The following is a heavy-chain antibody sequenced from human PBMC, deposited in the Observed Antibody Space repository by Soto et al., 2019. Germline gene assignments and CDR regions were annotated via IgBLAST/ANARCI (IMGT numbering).Heavy chain of an antibody. D-gene: IGHD3-9*01. CDR3: ARLISLGRYYDILTGPDY. Sequence: PGGSLRLSCAASGFTFSSYAMSWVRQAPGKGLEWVSYISSSSSNTNYADSVKGRFTISRDNAKNSLYLQMNSLRAEDTAVYYCARLISLGRYYDILTGPDYWGQGTLVTVSS. CDR2: ISSSSSNT. CDR1: GFTFSSYA. V-gene: IGHV3-48*04. J-gene: IGHJ4*02.